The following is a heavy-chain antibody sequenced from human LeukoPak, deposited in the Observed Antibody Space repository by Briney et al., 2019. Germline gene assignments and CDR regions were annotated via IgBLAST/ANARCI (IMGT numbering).Heavy chain of an antibody. CDR2: INHSGST. V-gene: IGHV4-34*01. D-gene: IGHD3-22*01. Sequence: SETLSLTCAVYGGSFSGYYWSWIRQPPGKGLEWIGEINHSGSTNYNPSLKSRVTISVDTSKNQFSLKLSSVTAADTAVYYCARGSHDSRGYYYFDYWGRGTLVTVSS. CDR3: ARGSHDSRGYYYFDY. CDR1: GGSFSGYY. J-gene: IGHJ4*02.